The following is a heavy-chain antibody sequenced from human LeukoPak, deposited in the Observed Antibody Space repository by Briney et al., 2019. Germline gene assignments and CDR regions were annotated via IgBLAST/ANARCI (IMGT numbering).Heavy chain of an antibody. CDR1: GGSISSYY. Sequence: SETLSLTCTVSGGSISSYYWSWIRQPPGKGLEWIGYIYYSGSTNYNPSLKSRVTISVDTSKNQFSLKLSSVTAADTAVYYCARALGYCSSTSSLGTRTPRYFDLWGRGTLVTVSS. V-gene: IGHV4-59*08. CDR2: IYYSGST. CDR3: ARALGYCSSTSSLGTRTPRYFDL. D-gene: IGHD2-2*01. J-gene: IGHJ2*01.